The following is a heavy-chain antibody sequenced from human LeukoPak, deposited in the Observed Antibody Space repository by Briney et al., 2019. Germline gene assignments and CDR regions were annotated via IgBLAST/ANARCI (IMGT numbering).Heavy chain of an antibody. CDR3: AKDKYMVRGVRDY. J-gene: IGHJ4*02. CDR2: IRYDGSNK. D-gene: IGHD3-10*01. CDR1: GFTFSSYG. V-gene: IGHV3-30*02. Sequence: PRGSLRLSCAASGFTFSSYGMHWVRQAPGKGLEWVAFIRYDGSNKYYADSVKGRFTISRDNSKNTLYLQMNSLRAEDTAVYYCAKDKYMVRGVRDYWGQGTLVTVSS.